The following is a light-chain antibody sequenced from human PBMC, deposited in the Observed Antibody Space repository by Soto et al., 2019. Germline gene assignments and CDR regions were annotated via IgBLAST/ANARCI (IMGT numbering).Light chain of an antibody. CDR3: QQTDTLPST. Sequence: DIQMTQSPSSLSASVGDRVTITCRASQGISNYLAWYQQKPGKVPKLLIYAASTWQSGVPSRFGGSGSGTDFTLTITSLQPEDIGTYYCQQTDTLPSTFGQGTRLEIK. J-gene: IGKJ5*01. CDR1: QGISNY. CDR2: AAS. V-gene: IGKV1-27*01.